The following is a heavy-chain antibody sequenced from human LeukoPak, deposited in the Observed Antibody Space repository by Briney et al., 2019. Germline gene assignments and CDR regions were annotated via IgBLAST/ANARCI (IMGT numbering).Heavy chain of an antibody. J-gene: IGHJ6*04. Sequence: GGSLRLSCAASGFTFSSYWMTWVRQAPGKGLEWVANIKQDGSEKYYMDSVKGRFTVSRDDAKNSLYLQMNSLRVEDTAVYYCARDLLLSYNFWSGYMDVWGKGTTVTVSP. CDR2: IKQDGSEK. D-gene: IGHD3-3*01. V-gene: IGHV3-7*01. CDR1: GFTFSSYW. CDR3: ARDLLLSYNFWSGYMDV.